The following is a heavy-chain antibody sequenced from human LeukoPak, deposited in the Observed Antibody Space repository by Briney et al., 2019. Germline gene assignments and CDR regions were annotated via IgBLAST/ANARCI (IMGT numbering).Heavy chain of an antibody. CDR2: IFTSGNT. D-gene: IGHD4-17*01. Sequence: SETLSLTCTASGGSINIDYWSWIRQPAGKGLEWIGRIFTSGNTNYNPSLKSRVTLSVDKSKNQFSLKLNSVTAADTAVYYCSTSTVTTENSYHYIDVWGKGTTVTVSS. J-gene: IGHJ6*03. CDR1: GGSINIDY. V-gene: IGHV4-4*07. CDR3: STSTVTTENSYHYIDV.